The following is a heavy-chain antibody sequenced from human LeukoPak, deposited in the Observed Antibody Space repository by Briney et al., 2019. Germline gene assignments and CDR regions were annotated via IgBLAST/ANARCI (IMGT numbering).Heavy chain of an antibody. V-gene: IGHV3-11*01. CDR2: INIGGTNT. Sequence: GGSLRLSCAASGFTFNDYYMSWIRQAPGKGLEWLSYINIGGTNTHYADSVKGRFTITRDNARKSLYLEMNNLRAEDTAVYYCATDGAGFDTWGQGVLVTVSS. CDR3: ATDGAGFDT. CDR1: GFTFNDYY. J-gene: IGHJ5*02.